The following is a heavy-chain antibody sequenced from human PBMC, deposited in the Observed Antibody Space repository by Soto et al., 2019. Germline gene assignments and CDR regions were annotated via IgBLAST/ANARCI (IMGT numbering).Heavy chain of an antibody. D-gene: IGHD6-6*01. CDR1: GYTFTSYG. CDR3: ARLPYSSSDQTTKPFDY. Sequence: QVQLVQSGAEVKKPGASVKVSCKASGYTFTSYGISWVRQAPGQGLEWMGWISAYNGNTNYAQKLQGRVTMTTDTSTSTADMELRSLRYDDTAVYYCARLPYSSSDQTTKPFDYWGQGTLVTVSS. V-gene: IGHV1-18*01. CDR2: ISAYNGNT. J-gene: IGHJ4*02.